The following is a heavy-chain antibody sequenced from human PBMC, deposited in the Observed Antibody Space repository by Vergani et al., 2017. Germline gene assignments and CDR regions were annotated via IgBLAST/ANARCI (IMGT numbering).Heavy chain of an antibody. D-gene: IGHD2-15*01. J-gene: IGHJ4*02. CDR1: RYPFSRYG. V-gene: IGHV1-18*01. Sequence: QAQLVQSGAEVKKPGASVRVSCKASRYPFSRYGISWVRQAPGQGLEWMGWISAYNGNTNYAQKFQGRVTITADESTSTAYMELSSLKSEDTAVFYCARATCSGGSCYRGFECWGQGSLITVSS. CDR2: ISAYNGNT. CDR3: ARATCSGGSCYRGFEC.